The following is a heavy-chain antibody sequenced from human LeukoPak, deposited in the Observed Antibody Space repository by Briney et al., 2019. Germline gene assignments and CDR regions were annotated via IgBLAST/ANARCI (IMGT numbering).Heavy chain of an antibody. D-gene: IGHD3-10*01. CDR3: ARDRGSGSGSDRTYYYYGMDV. CDR2: IYSGGST. J-gene: IGHJ6*02. V-gene: IGHV3-53*01. CDR1: GFTVSSNY. Sequence: GGSLRLSCAASGFTVSSNYMSWVRQAPGKGLEWVSVIYSGGSTYYADSVKGRFTISRDNSKNTLYLQMNSLRAEDTAVYYCARDRGSGSGSDRTYYYYGMDVWGQGTTVTVSS.